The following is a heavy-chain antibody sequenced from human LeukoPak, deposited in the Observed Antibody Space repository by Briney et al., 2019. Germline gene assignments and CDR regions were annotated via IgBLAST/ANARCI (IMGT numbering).Heavy chain of an antibody. D-gene: IGHD3-10*01. CDR3: ARPRGSMVRNEY. CDR1: GFTFSDYS. Sequence: PGGSLRLSCAASGFTFSDYSMNWGRQAPGKGLEWVSYISSSSSILYYADSVKGRFTISRDSAKNSLYLEMNSLRDEDTAVYYCARPRGSMVRNEYWGQGTLVTVSS. J-gene: IGHJ4*02. V-gene: IGHV3-48*02. CDR2: ISSSSSIL.